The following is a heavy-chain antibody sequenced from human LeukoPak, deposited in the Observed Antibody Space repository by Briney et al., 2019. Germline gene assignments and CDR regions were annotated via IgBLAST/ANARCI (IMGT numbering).Heavy chain of an antibody. CDR2: NSWNSGTI. D-gene: IGHD6-19*01. J-gene: IGHJ4*02. CDR1: GFTFDDYA. Sequence: GGSLRLSCAASGFTFDDYAMHWVRQAPVKGLEWVSGNSWNSGTIGYADSVKGRFTISRDNARNSLYLQMNSLRAEDTALYYCAKDYGSGWDFFDYWGQGTPVTVSS. CDR3: AKDYGSGWDFFDY. V-gene: IGHV3-9*01.